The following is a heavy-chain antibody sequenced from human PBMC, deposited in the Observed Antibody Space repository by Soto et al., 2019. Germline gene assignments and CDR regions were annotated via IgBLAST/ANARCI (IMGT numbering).Heavy chain of an antibody. J-gene: IGHJ4*01. CDR3: AGEGGAARHFDY. Sequence: SMKVSCKASGYTFISYYMHWARQAPGQGLEWVGIINPSAGSTSYAQKFQGRVTMTRDTSTSTVYMELSSLRSEDTAEYYCAGEGGAARHFDYWG. D-gene: IGHD6-6*01. V-gene: IGHV1-46*01. CDR1: GYTFISYY. CDR2: INPSAGST.